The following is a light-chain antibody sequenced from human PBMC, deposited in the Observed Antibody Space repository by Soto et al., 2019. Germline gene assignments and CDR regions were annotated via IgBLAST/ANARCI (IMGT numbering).Light chain of an antibody. J-gene: IGKJ4*01. V-gene: IGKV1-27*01. CDR3: QKCKVAPFT. CDR1: QDIANF. Sequence: DIQMTQSPSSLSAFVGDRVTITCRASQDIANFLAWYQQKPVKVPKLLIYAASTLQSGVPSRFSGSGSGTDFTLTISSLQPEDVATYYCQKCKVAPFTFGGGTKVDI. CDR2: AAS.